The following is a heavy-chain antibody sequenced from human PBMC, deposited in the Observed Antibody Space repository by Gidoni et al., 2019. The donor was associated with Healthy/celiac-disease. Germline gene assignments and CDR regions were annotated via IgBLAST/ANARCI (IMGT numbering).Heavy chain of an antibody. CDR1: GFTFSSYS. Sequence: AASGFTFSSYSMNWFLQAPLKGLEWVSSISSSSSYIYYADSVNGRFTISRDNAKNSLYLQMNSLRAEDTAVYYCARDFFPTTVDYYYYGMDVWGQGTTVTVSS. J-gene: IGHJ6*02. D-gene: IGHD4-17*01. V-gene: IGHV3-21*01. CDR2: ISSSSSYI. CDR3: ARDFFPTTVDYYYYGMDV.